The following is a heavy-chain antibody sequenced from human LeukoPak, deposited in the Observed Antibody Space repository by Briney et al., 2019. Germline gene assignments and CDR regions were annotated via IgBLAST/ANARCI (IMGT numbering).Heavy chain of an antibody. Sequence: SETLSLTCTVSGGSISSYYWSWIRQPAGKGLEWIGRIYTSGSTNYNPSLKSRVTMSVDTSKNQFSLKLSSVTAADTAVYYCAREGPITIFGVAIGDWGQGTLVTVSS. CDR2: IYTSGST. V-gene: IGHV4-4*07. D-gene: IGHD3-3*01. J-gene: IGHJ4*02. CDR1: GGSISSYY. CDR3: AREGPITIFGVAIGD.